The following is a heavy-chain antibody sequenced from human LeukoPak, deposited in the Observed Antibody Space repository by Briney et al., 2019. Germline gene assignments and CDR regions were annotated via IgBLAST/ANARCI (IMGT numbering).Heavy chain of an antibody. D-gene: IGHD3-22*01. CDR2: IVVGSGNT. CDR1: GFTFTSSA. V-gene: IGHV1-58*02. CDR3: AAVPPPTYYYDSSGYAFDI. Sequence: SVKVSCKASGFTFTSSAMQWVRQARGQRLEWIGWIVVGSGNTNYAQKFQERVTITRDMSTSTAYMELSSLRSEDTAVYYCAAVPPPTYYYDSSGYAFDIWGQGTMVTVSS. J-gene: IGHJ3*02.